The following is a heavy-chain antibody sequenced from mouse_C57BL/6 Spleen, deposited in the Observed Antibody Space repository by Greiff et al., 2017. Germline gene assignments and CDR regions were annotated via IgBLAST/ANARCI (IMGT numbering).Heavy chain of an antibody. CDR1: GYTFTSYW. CDR2: IDPSDSYT. J-gene: IGHJ4*01. CDR3: ARRSLTTVVADAMDY. Sequence: VQLQQPGAELVMPGASVKLSCKASGYTFTSYWMHWVKQRPGQGLEWIGEIDPSDSYTNYNQKFKGKSTLTVDKSSSTAYMQLSSLTSEDSAVYYCARRSLTTVVADAMDYWGQGTSVTVSS. D-gene: IGHD1-1*01. V-gene: IGHV1-69*01.